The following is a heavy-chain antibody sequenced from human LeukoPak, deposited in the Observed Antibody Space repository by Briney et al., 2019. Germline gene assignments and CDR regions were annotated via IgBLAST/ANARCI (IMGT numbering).Heavy chain of an antibody. J-gene: IGHJ4*02. Sequence: PSETLSLTCAVSGYFISSGYYWGWIRQPPGKGLEWIGSIYHSGNSYYNPSLKSRITISVDTSKNQFSLKLSSVTAAETAVYYCARQGIAVAGTKVFDYWGQGTLVTVSS. CDR2: IYHSGNS. D-gene: IGHD6-19*01. V-gene: IGHV4-38-2*01. CDR3: ARQGIAVAGTKVFDY. CDR1: GYFISSGYY.